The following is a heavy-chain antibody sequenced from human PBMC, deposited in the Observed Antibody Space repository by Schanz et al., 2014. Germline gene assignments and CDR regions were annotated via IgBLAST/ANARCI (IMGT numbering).Heavy chain of an antibody. CDR3: AKTPREYCNYDNCPNWFDS. V-gene: IGHV3-23*01. J-gene: IGHJ5*01. CDR2: IGVDGTTT. CDR1: GFAFSSYG. Sequence: EVQLLESGGGLVQPGGSLRLSCLASGFAFSSYGMNWLRQAPGKGLEWVSVIGVDGTTTYYADSVKGRFTISRDNSKNTLYLQMNSLQTEDTAVYYCAKTPREYCNYDNCPNWFDSWGQGTLVTASS. D-gene: IGHD2-15*01.